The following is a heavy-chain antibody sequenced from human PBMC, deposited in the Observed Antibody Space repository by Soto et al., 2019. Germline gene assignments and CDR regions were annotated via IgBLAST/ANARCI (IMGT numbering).Heavy chain of an antibody. D-gene: IGHD3-10*01. V-gene: IGHV1-69*02. CDR2: IIPILGIA. Sequence: QVQLVQSGAEVKKPGSSVKVSCKASGGTFSSYTISWVRQAPGQGLEWMGRIIPILGIANYAQKFQGRVTIIADKTTRTAYIEQSILRSEDSAMYYWTRAGGLLNYGAESYFDSCGQGTMVVFSS. CDR3: TRAGGLLNYGAESYFDS. CDR1: GGTFSSYT. J-gene: IGHJ4*02.